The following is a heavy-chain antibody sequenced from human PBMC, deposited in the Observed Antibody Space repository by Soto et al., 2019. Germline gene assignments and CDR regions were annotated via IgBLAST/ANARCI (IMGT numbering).Heavy chain of an antibody. Sequence: GGSLRLSCAVSGFTFRSSPMSWVRRAPGKGLEWVSGINGGGGSEHYVDSVRGRFTIIRDNAKNTLHLQMNSLRAEDTAVYYCARSVDCSSTSCSTYYYYYYMDVWGKGTTVTVSS. J-gene: IGHJ6*03. CDR2: INGGGGSE. V-gene: IGHV3-23*01. CDR1: GFTFRSSP. CDR3: ARSVDCSSTSCSTYYYYYYMDV. D-gene: IGHD2-2*01.